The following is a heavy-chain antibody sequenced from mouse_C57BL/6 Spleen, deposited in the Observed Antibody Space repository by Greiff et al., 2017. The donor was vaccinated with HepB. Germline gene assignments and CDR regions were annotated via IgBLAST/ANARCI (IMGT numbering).Heavy chain of an antibody. CDR1: GYTFTDYN. V-gene: IGHV1-18*01. CDR3: ARLGTVVATDFDY. Sequence: VQLQQSGPELVKPGASVKIPCKASGYTFTDYNMDWVKQSHGKSLEWIGDINPNNGGTIYNQKFKGKATLTVDKSSSTAYMELRSLTSEDTAVYYCARLGTVVATDFDYWGQGTTLTVSS. J-gene: IGHJ2*01. CDR2: INPNNGGT. D-gene: IGHD1-1*01.